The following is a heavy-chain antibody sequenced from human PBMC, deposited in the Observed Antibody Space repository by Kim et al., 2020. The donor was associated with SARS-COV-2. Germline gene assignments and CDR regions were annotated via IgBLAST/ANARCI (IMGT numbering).Heavy chain of an antibody. V-gene: IGHV4-59*13. J-gene: IGHJ2*01. CDR3: ARDDNKGELMDFDL. CDR2: IYYSGST. Sequence: SETLSLTCTVSGGSISSYYWSWIRQPPGKGLEWIGYIYYSGSTNYNPSLKSRVTISVHTSKNQFSLKLSSVTAADTAVYYCARDDNKGELMDFDLWGRGTLVTVSS. D-gene: IGHD1-26*01. CDR1: GGSISSYY.